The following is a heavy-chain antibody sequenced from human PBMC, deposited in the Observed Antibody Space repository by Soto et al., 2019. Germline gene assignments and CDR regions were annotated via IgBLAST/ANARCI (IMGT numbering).Heavy chain of an antibody. CDR3: ASHYYDSSGCKEYFQH. CDR2: IYYSGST. Sequence: SETLSLTCTVSGGSISSYYWSWIRQPPGKGLEWIGYIYYSGSTNYNPSLKSRVTISVDTSKNQFSLKLSSVTAADTAVYYCASHYYDSSGCKEYFQHWGQGTLVTVSS. D-gene: IGHD3-22*01. J-gene: IGHJ1*01. CDR1: GGSISSYY. V-gene: IGHV4-59*08.